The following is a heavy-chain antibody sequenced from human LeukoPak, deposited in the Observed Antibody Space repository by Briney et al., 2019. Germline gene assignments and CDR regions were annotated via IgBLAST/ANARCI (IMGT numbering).Heavy chain of an antibody. Sequence: SETLSLICSVSGVSIRSSSYYWGWIRQPPGKGLEWIGNIFYGGDTYYNPSLKSRVTTSADTSKNQFSLKLSSVTAADTALYYCARPVYPTSTDYWGQGTLVTVSS. J-gene: IGHJ4*02. CDR3: ARPVYPTSTDY. D-gene: IGHD2-2*01. V-gene: IGHV4-39*01. CDR1: GVSIRSSSYY. CDR2: IFYGGDT.